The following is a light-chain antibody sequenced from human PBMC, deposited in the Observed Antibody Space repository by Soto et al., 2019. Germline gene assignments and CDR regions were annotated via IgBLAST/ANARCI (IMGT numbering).Light chain of an antibody. J-gene: IGLJ2*01. CDR2: AVS. CDR3: SSFTSRTDIV. V-gene: IGLV2-14*01. CDR1: SSDVGGHNY. Sequence: QSVLTQPASVSGSPGQSIAISCTGTSSDVGGHNYVSWYQEHPGKAPKLMIYAVSNRPTGISNRFSGSKSGNTASLTISGLQAEDEANYYCSSFTSRTDIVFGGGTKLTVL.